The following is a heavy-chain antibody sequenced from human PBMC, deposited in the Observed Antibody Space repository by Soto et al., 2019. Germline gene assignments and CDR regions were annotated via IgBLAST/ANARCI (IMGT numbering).Heavy chain of an antibody. Sequence: GGSLRLSCAASGCTFDDYAMRWVRQAPGKGLEWVSGISWNSGSIGYADSVKGRFTISRDNAKNSLYLQMNSLRAEDTALYYCAKDDLSSSSDWYYFDYWGQGTLVTVSS. CDR2: ISWNSGSI. CDR1: GCTFDDYA. V-gene: IGHV3-9*01. D-gene: IGHD6-13*01. J-gene: IGHJ4*02. CDR3: AKDDLSSSSDWYYFDY.